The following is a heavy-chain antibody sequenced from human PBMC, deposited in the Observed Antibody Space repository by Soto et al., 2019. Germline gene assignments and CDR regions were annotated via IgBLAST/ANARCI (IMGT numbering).Heavy chain of an antibody. J-gene: IGHJ4*02. CDR1: GGSISSGGYS. CDR3: DRVPDY. V-gene: IGHV4-30-2*01. Sequence: SETLSLTCAVSGGSISSGGYSWSWIRQPPGKGLEWIGYIYHSGNIYYNPSLKSRVTISVDRSKNQFSLKLSSVTAADTAVYYCDRVPDYWGQGTLVTV. CDR2: IYHSGNI.